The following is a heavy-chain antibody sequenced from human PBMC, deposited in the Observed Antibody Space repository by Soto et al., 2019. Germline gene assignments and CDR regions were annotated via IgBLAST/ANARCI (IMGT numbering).Heavy chain of an antibody. CDR1: GYAFTTYG. D-gene: IGHD1-1*01. CDR3: ARGRYGDY. J-gene: IGHJ4*02. Sequence: QVHLVQSGAEVKKPGASVKVSCKGSGYAFTTYGITWVRKAPGQGLEWMGWISAHNGNTNYAQTLQGRVTVTRDTSTSTAYMELRSLRSDDTAVYYCARGRYGDYWGQGAMVTVSS. CDR2: ISAHNGNT. V-gene: IGHV1-18*01.